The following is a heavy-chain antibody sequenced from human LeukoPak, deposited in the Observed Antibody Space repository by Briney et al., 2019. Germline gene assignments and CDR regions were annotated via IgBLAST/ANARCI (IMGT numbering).Heavy chain of an antibody. V-gene: IGHV4-38-2*02. J-gene: IGHJ4*02. Sequence: SETLSLTCAVSGYSISSGYYWGWIRQPPGKGLEWIGSIYHSGSTYYNPSPKSRVTISVDTSKNQFSLKLSSVTAADTAVYYCARDLYYDILTGYYGDYWGQGTLVTVSS. CDR1: GYSISSGYY. CDR3: ARDLYYDILTGYYGDY. D-gene: IGHD3-9*01. CDR2: IYHSGST.